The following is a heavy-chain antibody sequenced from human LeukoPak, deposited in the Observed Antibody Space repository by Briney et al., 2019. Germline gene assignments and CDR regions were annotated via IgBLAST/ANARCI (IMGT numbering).Heavy chain of an antibody. V-gene: IGHV4-39*07. CDR2: IYYSGST. CDR1: GGSISSSSYY. J-gene: IGHJ4*02. D-gene: IGHD3-9*01. CDR3: ARDAGALRYFDWLAPIDY. Sequence: SETLSLTCTVSGGSISSSSYYWGWIRQPPGKGLEWIGSIYYSGSTYYNPSLKSRVTISVDTSKNQFSLKLSSVTAADTAVYYCARDAGALRYFDWLAPIDYWGQGTLVTVSS.